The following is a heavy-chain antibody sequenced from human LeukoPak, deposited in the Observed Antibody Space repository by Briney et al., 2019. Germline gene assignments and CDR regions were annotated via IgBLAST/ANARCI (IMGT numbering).Heavy chain of an antibody. Sequence: GGSLRLSCAASGFTFSSYSMNWVRQAPGKGLEWVSYISSSSSTIYYADSVKGRFTISRDNAKNTLCLQMNSLRAEDTAVYYCEIWSGYYKDFDYWGQGTLVTVSS. CDR2: ISSSSSTI. CDR1: GFTFSSYS. CDR3: EIWSGYYKDFDY. J-gene: IGHJ4*02. D-gene: IGHD3-3*01. V-gene: IGHV3-48*01.